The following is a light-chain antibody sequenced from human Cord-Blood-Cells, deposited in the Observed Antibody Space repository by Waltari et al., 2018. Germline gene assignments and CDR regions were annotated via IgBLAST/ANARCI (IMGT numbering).Light chain of an antibody. Sequence: EIVLTQSPATLSLSPGERATLSCRASQSVSSYLAWYQQKTGPAPSLLIYDASNRSTGIPARFSGSGSGTYFTLTISRPEPEDFAVYYCQQRSNWPITFGQGTRLETK. CDR1: QSVSSY. CDR3: QQRSNWPIT. V-gene: IGKV3-11*01. CDR2: DAS. J-gene: IGKJ5*01.